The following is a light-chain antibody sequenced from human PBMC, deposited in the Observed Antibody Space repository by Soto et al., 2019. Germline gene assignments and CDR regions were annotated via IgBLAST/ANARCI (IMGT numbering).Light chain of an antibody. J-gene: IGLJ2*01. CDR3: ASWDDSLYGVV. Sequence: QSVLTQPPSASGTPGQTVAISCSGTNSNIGGNTVNWYQQVPGAAPRALIYSNNMRPSGVPDRFSGSKSGTSASLAISGLQSEDEADYYCASWDDSLYGVVFGGGTKVTVL. V-gene: IGLV1-44*01. CDR2: SNN. CDR1: NSNIGGNT.